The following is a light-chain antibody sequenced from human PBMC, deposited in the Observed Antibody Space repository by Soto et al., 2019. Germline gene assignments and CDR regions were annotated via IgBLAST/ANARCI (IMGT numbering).Light chain of an antibody. Sequence: EIVLTQSPGNLSLSPGERATLSCRASQSVSSNFLAWYQQKPGQAPRLLIYGASSRATGIPDRFSGSGSGTDFTLTIPRLEPEDFAVYFCQKYGTSPVTFGGGTKVEIK. CDR3: QKYGTSPVT. CDR1: QSVSSNF. V-gene: IGKV3-20*01. CDR2: GAS. J-gene: IGKJ4*01.